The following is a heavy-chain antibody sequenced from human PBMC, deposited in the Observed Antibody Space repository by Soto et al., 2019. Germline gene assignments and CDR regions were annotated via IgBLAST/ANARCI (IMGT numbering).Heavy chain of an antibody. V-gene: IGHV4-31*03. CDR1: GGSISSGGYY. CDR2: IYYSGST. CDR3: ARATIVVVPAAIWDWFDP. Sequence: SETLSLTCTVSGGSISSGGYYWSWIRQHPGKGLEWIGDIYYSGSTYYNPSLKSRVTISVDTSKNQFSLKLSSVAAADTAVYYCARATIVVVPAAIWDWFDPWGQGTLVTVSS. J-gene: IGHJ5*02. D-gene: IGHD2-2*02.